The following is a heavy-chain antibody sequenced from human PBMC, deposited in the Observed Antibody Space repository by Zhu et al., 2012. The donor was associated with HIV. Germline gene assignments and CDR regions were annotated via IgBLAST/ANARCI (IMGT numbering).Heavy chain of an antibody. D-gene: IGHD3-10*01. Sequence: QVHLQESGPGLVKPSETLSLTCTVSGNSISSAYSWGWIRQLPGMGLEWIGNIYYTGTTYYNPSLKSRVIISADTSKNQFSLQLNSVTATDTAVYYCARDIWFVSYWGSWFDPWGQGIPGSPSP. CDR3: ARDIWFVSYWGSWFDP. V-gene: IGHV4-38-2*02. J-gene: IGHJ5*02. CDR2: IYYTGTT. CDR1: GNSISSAYS.